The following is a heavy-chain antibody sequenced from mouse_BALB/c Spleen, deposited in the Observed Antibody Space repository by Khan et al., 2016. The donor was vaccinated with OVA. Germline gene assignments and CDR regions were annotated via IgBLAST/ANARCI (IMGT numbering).Heavy chain of an antibody. CDR2: IVPANGDT. CDR1: GFNIKDTY. Sequence: VQLQQSGAELVKPGASVKLSCTASGFNIKDTYIHWVKERPEQGPEWIGRIVPANGDTKYDPTFQGKATIAADTSSNTAYLQLSSLTSEDTAVYYCATLYGSPFTYWGQGTLVTVSA. V-gene: IGHV14-3*02. J-gene: IGHJ3*01. D-gene: IGHD2-1*01. CDR3: ATLYGSPFTY.